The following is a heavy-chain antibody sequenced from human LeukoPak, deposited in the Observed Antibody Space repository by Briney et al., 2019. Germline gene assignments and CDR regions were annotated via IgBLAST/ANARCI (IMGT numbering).Heavy chain of an antibody. J-gene: IGHJ4*02. Sequence: PGGSLRLSCAASGFTFSSYAMSWVRQAPGKGLEWVSAISGSGGSTYYADSVKGRFTISRDNSKNTLYLQMNSLRAEDTAVYCCAKDRSDFWSGYYTFYFDYWGQGTLVTVSS. D-gene: IGHD3-3*01. V-gene: IGHV3-23*01. CDR1: GFTFSSYA. CDR3: AKDRSDFWSGYYTFYFDY. CDR2: ISGSGGST.